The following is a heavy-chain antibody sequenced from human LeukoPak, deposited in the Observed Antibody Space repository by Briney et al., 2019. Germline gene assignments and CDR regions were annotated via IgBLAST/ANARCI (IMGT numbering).Heavy chain of an antibody. D-gene: IGHD5-12*01. CDR3: ARDFNSGGYDSGSDYSDY. J-gene: IGHJ4*02. Sequence: GGSLRLSCAASGFTFSSYSMNWVRQAPGKGLEWVSSISSSSYIYYADSVKGRFTISRDNAKNSLYLQMNSLRAEDTAVYYCARDFNSGGYDSGSDYSDYWGQGTLVTVSS. CDR1: GFTFSSYS. V-gene: IGHV3-21*01. CDR2: ISSSSYI.